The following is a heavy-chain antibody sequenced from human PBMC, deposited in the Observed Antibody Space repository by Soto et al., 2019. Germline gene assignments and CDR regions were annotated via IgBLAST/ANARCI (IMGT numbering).Heavy chain of an antibody. CDR2: ISYDGSNK. CDR1: GFTFSSYG. D-gene: IGHD2-15*01. V-gene: IGHV3-30*18. J-gene: IGHJ4*02. CDR3: AKDGGEYCSGGSCYSFDY. Sequence: QVQLVESGGGVVQPGRSLRLSCAASGFTFSSYGMHWVRQAPGKGLEWVAVISYDGSNKYYADSVKGRFTISRDNSKNTLDLQMNSRRAEDTAVYYCAKDGGEYCSGGSCYSFDYWGQGTLVTVSS.